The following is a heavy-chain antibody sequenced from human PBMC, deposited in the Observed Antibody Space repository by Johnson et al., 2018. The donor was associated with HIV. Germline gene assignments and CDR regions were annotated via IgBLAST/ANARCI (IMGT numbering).Heavy chain of an antibody. Sequence: VQLVESGGGVVQPGRSLRLSCAASGFTFSSYGMHWVRQAPGKGLEWVSAISGSGGSTYYADSVKGRFTISRDTSKNTLYLQMNRLRAEDTAVYYCAKAPRTGGWGASDIWGRDNVHRLC. D-gene: IGHD1-14*01. CDR3: AKAPRTGGWGASDI. J-gene: IGHJ3*02. CDR1: GFTFSSYG. V-gene: IGHV3-23*04. CDR2: ISGSGGST.